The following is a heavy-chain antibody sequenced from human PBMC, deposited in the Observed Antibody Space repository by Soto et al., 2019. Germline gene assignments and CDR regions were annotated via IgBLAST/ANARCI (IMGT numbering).Heavy chain of an antibody. CDR2: IYTSGST. J-gene: IGHJ6*02. CDR1: GGSISSYY. V-gene: IGHV4-4*07. Sequence: SETLSLTSNVPGGSISSYYWSWIRQPAGKGLEWIGRIYTSGSTNYNPSLKSRVTMSVDTSKNQFSLKLSSVTAADTAVYYCARDPYYDFWSGSKFGYYYYGMDVWGQGTTVTVSS. D-gene: IGHD3-3*01. CDR3: ARDPYYDFWSGSKFGYYYYGMDV.